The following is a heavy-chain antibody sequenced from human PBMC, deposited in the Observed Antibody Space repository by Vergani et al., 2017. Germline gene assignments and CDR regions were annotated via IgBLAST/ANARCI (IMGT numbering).Heavy chain of an antibody. D-gene: IGHD5-24*01. CDR3: AIDLGPEMATIPSQFELGY. V-gene: IGHV3-53*01. CDR2: IYSGGST. CDR1: GFTVSSNY. Sequence: EVQLVESGGGLIQPGGSLRLSCAASGFTVSSNYMSWVRQAPGKGLEWVSVIYSGGSTYYADSVKGRFTISRDNSKNTLYLQMNSLRAEDTAVYYCAIDLGPEMATIPSQFELGYWGQGTLVTVSS. J-gene: IGHJ4*02.